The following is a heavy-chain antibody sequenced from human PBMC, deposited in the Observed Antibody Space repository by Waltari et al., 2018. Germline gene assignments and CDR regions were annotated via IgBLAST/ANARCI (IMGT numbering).Heavy chain of an antibody. CDR3: TSDHGLSWPLD. CDR2: IYRGGET. D-gene: IGHD6-13*01. CDR1: GVIVSTKY. Sequence: EVHLVESGGGLVHPGDSVRLSCAASGVIVSTKYMSWVRQPPGKGLDWVSVIYRGGETYYADSGKGRFTISRDNSKNTLDLQMNNVRAEDTAVYYCTSDHGLSWPLDWGQGTMVTVSS. J-gene: IGHJ4*02. V-gene: IGHV3-53*01.